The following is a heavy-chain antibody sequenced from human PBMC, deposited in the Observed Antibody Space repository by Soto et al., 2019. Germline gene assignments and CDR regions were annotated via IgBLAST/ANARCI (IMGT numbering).Heavy chain of an antibody. Sequence: PGGSLRLSCAASGFTFSSYAMSWVRQAPGKGLEWVSAISGSSTIYYADSVKGRFTISRDNAKNSLYLQMNSLRDEDTAVYYCARDPTGVGLDYYYGMDVWGQGTTVTVSS. CDR1: GFTFSSYA. D-gene: IGHD4-17*01. CDR3: ARDPTGVGLDYYYGMDV. J-gene: IGHJ6*02. V-gene: IGHV3-48*02. CDR2: ISGSSTI.